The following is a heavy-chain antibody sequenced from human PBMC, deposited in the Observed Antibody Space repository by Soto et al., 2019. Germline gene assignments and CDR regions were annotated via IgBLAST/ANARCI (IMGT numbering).Heavy chain of an antibody. CDR2: ISGSGGST. Sequence: PGGSLRLSCAASGFTFSSYAMSWVRQAPGKGLEWVSAISGSGGSTYYADSVKGRFTISRDNSKNTLYLQMNSLRAEDTAVYYCARNERYYDSSGCYYYWGQGTLVTVSS. CDR1: GFTFSSYA. V-gene: IGHV3-23*01. J-gene: IGHJ4*02. D-gene: IGHD3-22*01. CDR3: ARNERYYDSSGCYYY.